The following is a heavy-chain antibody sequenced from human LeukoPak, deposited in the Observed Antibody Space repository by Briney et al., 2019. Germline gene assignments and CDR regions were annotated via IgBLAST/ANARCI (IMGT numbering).Heavy chain of an antibody. CDR3: ARGRVLGELWFGSYSRNWFDP. J-gene: IGHJ5*02. V-gene: IGHV4-34*01. CDR2: INHSGST. CDR1: GGSFSGYY. D-gene: IGHD3-10*01. Sequence: SETLSLTCAVYGGSFSGYYWSWIRQPPGKGLEWIGEINHSGSTNYNPSLKSRVTISVDTSKNQFSLKLSSVTAADTAVYYCARGRVLGELWFGSYSRNWFDPWGQGTLVTVSS.